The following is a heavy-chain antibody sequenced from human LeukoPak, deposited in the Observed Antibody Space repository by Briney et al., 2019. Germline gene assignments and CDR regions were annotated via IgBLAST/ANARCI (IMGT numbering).Heavy chain of an antibody. J-gene: IGHJ5*02. V-gene: IGHV4-30-4*01. Sequence: PSQTLSLTCTVSGGSISSGDYYWSWIRQPAGKGLEWIGYIYYSGSTYYNPSLKSRVTMSVDTSKNQFSLKLSSVTAADTAVYYCAITLYGDYPTNWFDPWGRGTRVTVPS. CDR2: IYYSGST. CDR1: GGSISSGDYY. CDR3: AITLYGDYPTNWFDP. D-gene: IGHD4-17*01.